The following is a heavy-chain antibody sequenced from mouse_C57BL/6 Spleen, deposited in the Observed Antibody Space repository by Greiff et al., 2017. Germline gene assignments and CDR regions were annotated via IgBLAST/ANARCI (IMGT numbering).Heavy chain of an antibody. CDR3: ARSYYGSSYSMDY. CDR1: GYAFSSYW. V-gene: IGHV1-80*01. D-gene: IGHD1-1*01. CDR2: IYPGDGDT. Sequence: VQLQQSGAELVKPGASVKISCKASGYAFSSYWMNWVKQRPGKGLEWIGQIYPGDGDTNYNGKFKGKATLTADKSSSTAYMQLNSLTSEDSAVYFCARSYYGSSYSMDYWGQGTSVTVSS. J-gene: IGHJ4*01.